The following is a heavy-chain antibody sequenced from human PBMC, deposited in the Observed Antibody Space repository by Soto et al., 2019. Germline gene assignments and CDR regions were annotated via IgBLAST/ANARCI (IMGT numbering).Heavy chain of an antibody. CDR2: IWNDGIRK. Sequence: GGSLRLSCAASGFTFSRYGMHWVRQAPGKGLEWVALIWNDGIRKVYVDSVKGRFTISRDNSKNTLDLQMNSLRSEDTAVYYCAREAAAATYPANWFDPWGQGTLVTVSS. D-gene: IGHD6-13*01. V-gene: IGHV3-30*02. CDR1: GFTFSRYG. CDR3: AREAAAATYPANWFDP. J-gene: IGHJ5*02.